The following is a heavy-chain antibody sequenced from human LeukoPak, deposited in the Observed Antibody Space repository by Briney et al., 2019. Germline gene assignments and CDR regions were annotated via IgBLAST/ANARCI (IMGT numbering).Heavy chain of an antibody. J-gene: IGHJ4*02. D-gene: IGHD6-19*01. V-gene: IGHV1-3*01. CDR3: ARSAVQWLALDY. Sequence: ASVKVSCKASGYTFTSYAMHWVRQAPGQRLEWMGWINAGNGNTKYSQKFQGRVTITRDTSASTAYMELSSLRSEDTAVYYCARSAVQWLALDYWGQGTLVTVSS. CDR1: GYTFTSYA. CDR2: INAGNGNT.